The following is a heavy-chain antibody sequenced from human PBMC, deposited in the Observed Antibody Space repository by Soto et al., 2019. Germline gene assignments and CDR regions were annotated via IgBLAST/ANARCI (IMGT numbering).Heavy chain of an antibody. CDR1: GFTFSSYT. Sequence: QPGGSLRLSCAASGFTFSSYTMHWVRQAPGKGLEWVAVISYDGITKFYADSVKGRFTISRDNSDNTLYLQMNSLRVEDTAVYYCARREQAAILLDPWGQGTLVTVSS. D-gene: IGHD2-2*02. V-gene: IGHV3-30-3*01. CDR3: ARREQAAILLDP. J-gene: IGHJ5*02. CDR2: ISYDGITK.